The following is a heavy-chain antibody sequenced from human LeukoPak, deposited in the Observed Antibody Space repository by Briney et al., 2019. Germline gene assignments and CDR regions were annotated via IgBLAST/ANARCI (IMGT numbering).Heavy chain of an antibody. V-gene: IGHV1-3*01. CDR1: GYTFTSYA. CDR3: ARGLAMVTTLGY. J-gene: IGHJ4*02. CDR2: INAGNGNT. Sequence: ASVKVSCKASGYTFTSYAMHWVRQAPGQRLEWMGWINAGNGNTKYSQKFQGRVTITRDTSASTAYMELSSLRSEDTAVYYCARGLAMVTTLGYWGQGTLVTVSS. D-gene: IGHD4-23*01.